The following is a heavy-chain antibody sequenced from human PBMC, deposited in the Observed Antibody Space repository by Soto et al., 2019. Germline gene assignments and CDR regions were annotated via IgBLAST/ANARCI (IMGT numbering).Heavy chain of an antibody. Sequence: PXESMRLSCAACRFRFNSYTMSGVGPATGKGLEWVSAISGSGGSTYYADSVKGRFTISRDNSKNTLYLQMNSLRAEDTAVYYCATDGVGYYYYGMDVWGQGTTVTVS. V-gene: IGHV3-23*01. CDR1: RFRFNSYT. D-gene: IGHD3-3*01. CDR3: ATDGVGYYYYGMDV. CDR2: ISGSGGST. J-gene: IGHJ6*02.